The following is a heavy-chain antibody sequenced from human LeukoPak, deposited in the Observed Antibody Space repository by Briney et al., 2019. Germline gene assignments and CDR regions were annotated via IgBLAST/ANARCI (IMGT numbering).Heavy chain of an antibody. CDR1: GGSISNFY. D-gene: IGHD6-19*01. CDR3: ARARDITVAGTWGDNWFDP. Sequence: SETLSLTCTVSGGSISNFYWSWIRQSRENGLEWIGNIHYRGSTNYNPSLKSRVTISVATSKSQFSLKLSSVTAADTAIYYCARARDITVAGTWGDNWFDPWGQGTLVTVSS. CDR2: IHYRGST. J-gene: IGHJ5*02. V-gene: IGHV4-59*01.